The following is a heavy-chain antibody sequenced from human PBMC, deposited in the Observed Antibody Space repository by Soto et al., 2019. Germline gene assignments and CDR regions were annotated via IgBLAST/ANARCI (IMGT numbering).Heavy chain of an antibody. Sequence: PSGTLSLTCAVYRGSFSGYYWSWIRQPPGKGLEWIGEINHSGSTNYNPSLKSRVNISVATSKNQFSLKLSSVTAADTAVYYCARGLGSGWWGGFDPWGQGTLVTVSS. D-gene: IGHD6-19*01. CDR2: INHSGST. CDR1: RGSFSGYY. V-gene: IGHV4-34*01. CDR3: ARGLGSGWWGGFDP. J-gene: IGHJ5*02.